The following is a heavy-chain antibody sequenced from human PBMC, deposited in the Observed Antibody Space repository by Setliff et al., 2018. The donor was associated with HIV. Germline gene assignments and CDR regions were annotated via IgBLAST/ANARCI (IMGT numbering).Heavy chain of an antibody. CDR2: IFYSGST. D-gene: IGHD3-3*01. Sequence: SETLSLTCTVSGYSIAGNLAWAWIRQHPKKGLEWIGNIFYSGSTTNNPSLKSRVSIPVDTSKNRFSLELRSVTAADTAVYYCAREGGLYFGMLIHDAIDRWGQGTMVTVSS. J-gene: IGHJ3*01. CDR1: GYSIAGNLA. CDR3: AREGGLYFGMLIHDAIDR. V-gene: IGHV4-38-2*02.